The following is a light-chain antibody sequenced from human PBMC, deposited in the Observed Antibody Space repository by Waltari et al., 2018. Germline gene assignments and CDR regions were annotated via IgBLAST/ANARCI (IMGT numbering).Light chain of an antibody. V-gene: IGKV4-1*01. CDR1: QSVLYSSNSQNY. Sequence: DIVMTQSPDSLAVSLGERVTINCKSSQSVLYSSNSQNYLAWYQQKPGQPPKLLIYWASARESGDPDRFSGSESGTDFTLTISSLKAEDVAVYYCQQYYDIPWTFGQGTKVEIK. J-gene: IGKJ1*01. CDR2: WAS. CDR3: QQYYDIPWT.